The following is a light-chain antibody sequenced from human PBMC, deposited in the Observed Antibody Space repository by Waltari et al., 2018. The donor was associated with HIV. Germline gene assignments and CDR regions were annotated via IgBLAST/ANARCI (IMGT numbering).Light chain of an antibody. J-gene: IGKJ1*01. CDR3: QQYNTYLWT. Sequence: DIQMTQSPSTLSASIGDTVTLTCRASQDISRWLAWYQQKPGEVPKLLVYQASLLGSGVPSRFSGSGSGTEFTLTINSLQPSDFATYYCQQYNTYLWTFGQGTKVEI. V-gene: IGKV1-5*03. CDR1: QDISRW. CDR2: QAS.